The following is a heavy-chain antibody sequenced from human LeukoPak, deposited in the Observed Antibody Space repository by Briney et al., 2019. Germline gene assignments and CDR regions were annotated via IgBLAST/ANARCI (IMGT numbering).Heavy chain of an antibody. Sequence: SETLSLTCTVSGGSISSYYWSWIRQSPGKGLEWIGYIYDSGSTKYNPSLKSRVTISVDTSKNQFSLKLSSVTAADTAVYYCARSKWELLQWFDPWGQGTLVTVSS. J-gene: IGHJ5*02. CDR1: GGSISSYY. CDR3: ARSKWELLQWFDP. CDR2: IYDSGST. D-gene: IGHD1-26*01. V-gene: IGHV4-59*01.